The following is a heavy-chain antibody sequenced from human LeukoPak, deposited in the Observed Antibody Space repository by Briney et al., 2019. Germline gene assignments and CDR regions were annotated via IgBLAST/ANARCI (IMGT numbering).Heavy chain of an antibody. D-gene: IGHD6-13*01. Sequence: SETLSLTCAVSGGSISSSNWWSWVRQPPGKGLEWIGEIYHSGSTNYNPSLKSRVTMSVDTSKNQFSLKLSSVTAADTAVYYCARDFSQQLVDWGQGTLVTVSS. CDR3: ARDFSQQLVD. J-gene: IGHJ4*02. V-gene: IGHV4-4*02. CDR1: GGSISSSNW. CDR2: IYHSGST.